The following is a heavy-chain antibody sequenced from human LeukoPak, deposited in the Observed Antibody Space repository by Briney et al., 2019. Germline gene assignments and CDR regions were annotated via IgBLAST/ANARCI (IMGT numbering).Heavy chain of an antibody. J-gene: IGHJ4*02. CDR2: ISSSSSYI. Sequence: GGSLRLSCAASGFTFSSYSMNWVRQAPGKGLEWVSSISSSSSYIYYADSVKGRFTISRDNAKNSLYLQMNSLRAEDTALYYCARDVGFERFRTHWDYWGQGTLVTVSS. D-gene: IGHD3-10*01. V-gene: IGHV3-21*01. CDR1: GFTFSSYS. CDR3: ARDVGFERFRTHWDY.